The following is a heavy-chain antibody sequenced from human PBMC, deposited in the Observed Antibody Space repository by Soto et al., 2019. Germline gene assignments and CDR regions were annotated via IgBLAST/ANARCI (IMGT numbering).Heavy chain of an antibody. V-gene: IGHV3-21*01. CDR3: ARSSSGWYGDY. Sequence: EVQLVESGGGLVKPGGSLRLSCAASGFTFSSYSMNGVRQAPGKGLDWVSSISSSSSYIYYADSVKGRFTISRDNAKTSLYLQLTSLRAEDTAVSYCARSSSGWYGDYWGQGTLVTVSS. D-gene: IGHD6-19*01. CDR1: GFTFSSYS. CDR2: ISSSSSYI. J-gene: IGHJ4*02.